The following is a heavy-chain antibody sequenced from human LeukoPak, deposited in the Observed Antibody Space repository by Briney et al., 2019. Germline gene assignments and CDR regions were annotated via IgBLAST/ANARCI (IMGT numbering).Heavy chain of an antibody. V-gene: IGHV4-59*08. J-gene: IGHJ3*01. D-gene: IGHD3-10*01. CDR3: ARHMSVSYDAFDL. Sequence: SETLSLTCSVPDGSTTGYYWSWIRQPPGKGLEWIAYVYYTGRTLYNPSLESRVTISVDTSKTQFSLTVTSVTAADMAVYYCARHMSVSYDAFDLWGRGTTVTVSS. CDR2: VYYTGRT. CDR1: DGSTTGYY.